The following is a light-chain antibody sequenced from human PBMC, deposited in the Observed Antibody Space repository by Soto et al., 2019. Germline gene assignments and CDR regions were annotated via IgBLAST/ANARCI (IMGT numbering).Light chain of an antibody. CDR1: QSVNIN. CDR2: GAS. CDR3: HQYNSWPRGT. J-gene: IGKJ3*01. V-gene: IGKV3-15*01. Sequence: ELMMTQSPCPLSVSQGEGATLSCTASQSVNINLAWYQQKPGQPPMLLLYGASTRATGIPVRFRGSGSGTEFTLTISSLRSEDSAGYYCHQYNSWPRGTFGPGTQVEIK.